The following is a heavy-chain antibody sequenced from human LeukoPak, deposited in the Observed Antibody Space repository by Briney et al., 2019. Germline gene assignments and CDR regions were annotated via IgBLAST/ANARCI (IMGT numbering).Heavy chain of an antibody. V-gene: IGHV4-34*01. J-gene: IGHJ4*02. D-gene: IGHD3-16*01. CDR3: AGASYYDYVWGSPLFDY. Sequence: PSETLSLTCAVYGGSFSGYYWSWIRQPPGKGLELIGEINHSGSTNYNPSLKSRVTISVDTSKNQFSLKLSSVTAADTAVYYCAGASYYDYVWGSPLFDYWGQGTLVTVSS. CDR1: GGSFSGYY. CDR2: INHSGST.